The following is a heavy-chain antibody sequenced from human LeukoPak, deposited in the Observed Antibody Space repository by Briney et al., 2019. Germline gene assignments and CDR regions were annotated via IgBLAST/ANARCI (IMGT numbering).Heavy chain of an antibody. V-gene: IGHV1-8*01. D-gene: IGHD3-10*01. CDR2: MNPNSGNT. CDR1: GYTFTSYD. Sequence: ASVKVSCKASGYTFTSYDISWVRQATGQGLEWMGWMNPNSGNTGYAQKFQGRVTMTRNTSISTAYMELSSLRSEDTAVYYCARGSADGSGSHAHYWGQGTLVTVSS. CDR3: ARGSADGSGSHAHY. J-gene: IGHJ4*02.